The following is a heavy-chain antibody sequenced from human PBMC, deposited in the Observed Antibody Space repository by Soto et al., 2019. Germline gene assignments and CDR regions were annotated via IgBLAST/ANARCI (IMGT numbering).Heavy chain of an antibody. CDR3: ARGAYTYSRPFDY. Sequence: QVQLQQSGPGLVKPSQTLSLTCAISGDSVSSNSVAWNWIRQSPSRGLEWLGRTYYRSKWYTEYAVSVQSRITINPDTSKNQFSLQLNSVTPEDTAAYYCARGAYTYSRPFDYWGQGTLVTVSS. CDR1: GDSVSSNSVA. J-gene: IGHJ4*02. V-gene: IGHV6-1*01. CDR2: TYYRSKWYT. D-gene: IGHD5-18*01.